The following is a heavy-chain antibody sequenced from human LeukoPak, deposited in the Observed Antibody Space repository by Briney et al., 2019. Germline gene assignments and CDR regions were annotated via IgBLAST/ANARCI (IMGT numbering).Heavy chain of an antibody. CDR1: GYTFTGYY. V-gene: IGHV1-2*02. Sequence: ASVKVSCKASGYTFTGYYMHWVRQAPGQGLEWMGWINPNSGGTNYAQKFQGRVTITRDTSASTAYMELSSLRSEDTAVYYCARDDVSGSYYYYGMDVWGQGTTVTVSS. CDR3: ARDDVSGSYYYYGMDV. CDR2: INPNSGGT. J-gene: IGHJ6*02. D-gene: IGHD1-26*01.